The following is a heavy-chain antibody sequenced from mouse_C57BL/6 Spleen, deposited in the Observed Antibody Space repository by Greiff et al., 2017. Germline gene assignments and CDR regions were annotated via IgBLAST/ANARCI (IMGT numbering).Heavy chain of an antibody. J-gene: IGHJ4*01. Sequence: QVQLQQSGAELVRPGASVKLSCKASGYTFTDYYINWVKQRPGQGLEWIARIYPGSGNTYYNEKFKGKATLTAEKSSSTAYMQLSSLTSEDSAVYFCARELLRYGAMDYWGQGTSVTVSS. V-gene: IGHV1-76*01. CDR2: IYPGSGNT. CDR1: GYTFTDYY. D-gene: IGHD1-1*01. CDR3: ARELLRYGAMDY.